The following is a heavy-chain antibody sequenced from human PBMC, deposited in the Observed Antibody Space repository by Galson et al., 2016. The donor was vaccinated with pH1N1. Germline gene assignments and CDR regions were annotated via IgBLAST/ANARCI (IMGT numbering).Heavy chain of an antibody. CDR1: GFTFTSYA. CDR2: ILYDGTNE. CDR3: ARDSEYSGHEGCP. V-gene: IGHV3-30*04. Sequence: SLRLSCAASGFTFTSYAMHWVRQAPGKGLEWVAVILYDGTNEYYADSVKGRFTITRDKTQSTVYLQMNSLRTEDTAVYYCARDSEYSGHEGCPCAQGTLVIVSS. J-gene: IGHJ5*02. D-gene: IGHD5-12*01.